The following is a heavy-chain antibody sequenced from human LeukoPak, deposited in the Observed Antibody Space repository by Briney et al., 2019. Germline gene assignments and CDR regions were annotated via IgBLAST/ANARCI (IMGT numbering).Heavy chain of an antibody. CDR3: ARAGYCSSTSCPSHYYYGMDV. D-gene: IGHD2-2*01. CDR1: GFTFSSYE. CDR2: ISSSGSTI. J-gene: IGHJ6*04. Sequence: PGGSLRLSCAASGFTFSSYEMNWVRQAPGKGLEGVSYISSSGSTIYYADSVKGRFTISRDNAKNSLYLQMNSLRAEDTAVYYCARAGYCSSTSCPSHYYYGMDVWGKGTTVTVSS. V-gene: IGHV3-48*03.